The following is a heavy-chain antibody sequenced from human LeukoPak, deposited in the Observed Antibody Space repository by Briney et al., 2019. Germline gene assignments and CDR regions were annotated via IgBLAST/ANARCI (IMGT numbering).Heavy chain of an antibody. V-gene: IGHV3-30-3*01. D-gene: IGHD3-22*01. Sequence: PGGSLRLSCAASGFTFSSYAMHWVRQAPGKGLEWVAVISYDGSNKYYADSVKGRFTISRDNSKNTLYLQMNSLRAEDTAVYYCARDPYYYDSSGYLDYWGQGTLVTVSS. CDR3: ARDPYYYDSSGYLDY. CDR1: GFTFSSYA. J-gene: IGHJ4*02. CDR2: ISYDGSNK.